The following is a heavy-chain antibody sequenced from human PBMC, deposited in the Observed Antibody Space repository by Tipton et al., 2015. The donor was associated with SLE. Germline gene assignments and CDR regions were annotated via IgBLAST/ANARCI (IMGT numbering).Heavy chain of an antibody. CDR3: ARDARYSSRRDFDS. Sequence: TLSLTCSVSGDSISISSYYWGWIRQPPGKGLEWIGTIYYNGITYYDPSLKSRVTISLDTSMNQFSLRLTSVTAADTAVYYCARDARYSSRRDFDSWGQGTLVTVSS. V-gene: IGHV4-39*07. D-gene: IGHD6-13*01. CDR2: IYYNGIT. CDR1: GDSISISSYY. J-gene: IGHJ4*02.